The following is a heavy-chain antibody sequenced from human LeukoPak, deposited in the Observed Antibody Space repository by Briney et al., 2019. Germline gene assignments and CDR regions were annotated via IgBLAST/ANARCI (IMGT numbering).Heavy chain of an antibody. D-gene: IGHD2-15*01. CDR3: AIPTLSRYCSGGSCYEH. V-gene: IGHV1-8*01. Sequence: GASVKASCKASGYTFTSYDINWVRQATGQGLEWMGWMNPNSGNTGYAQKLQGRVTMTTDTSTSTAYMELRSLRSDDTAVYYCAIPTLSRYCSGGSCYEHWGQGTLVTVSS. J-gene: IGHJ1*01. CDR1: GYTFTSYD. CDR2: MNPNSGNT.